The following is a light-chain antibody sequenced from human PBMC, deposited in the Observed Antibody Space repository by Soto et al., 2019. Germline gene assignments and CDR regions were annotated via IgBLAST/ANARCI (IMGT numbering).Light chain of an antibody. Sequence: DIQMTQSPSSLSASVGDRVTITCRASQRVSSYLNWYQQKPGQAPKLLIYVASTLQSGVPSRFRGSGSETDFTLTISSLQPEDFATYYCQQSYTTPTTFGQATRLGIK. CDR3: QQSYTTPTT. CDR1: QRVSSY. CDR2: VAS. V-gene: IGKV1-39*01. J-gene: IGKJ5*01.